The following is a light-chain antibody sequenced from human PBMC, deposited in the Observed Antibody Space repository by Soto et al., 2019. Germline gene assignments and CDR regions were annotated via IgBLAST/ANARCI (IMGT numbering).Light chain of an antibody. J-gene: IGLJ1*01. CDR1: SSDVGGYNY. V-gene: IGLV2-14*01. CDR2: EVS. CDR3: TSYTSSSTYV. Sequence: QSALTQPASVSGSPGQSITISCTGTSSDVGGYNYVYWYQQHPGKAPKLMIYEVSNRPSGVSNRFSGSKSGNTASLTISGLQAEDEDDYYCTSYTSSSTYVFGTGTKVTVL.